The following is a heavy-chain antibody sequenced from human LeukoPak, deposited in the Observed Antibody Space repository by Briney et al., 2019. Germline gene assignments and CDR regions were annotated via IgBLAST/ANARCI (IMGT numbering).Heavy chain of an antibody. CDR2: IKQDESEK. CDR3: AKAPGYCSSTSCRYYYYYYYMDV. Sequence: PGGSLRLSCAASGFTFKNYWMSWVRQAPGKGLEWVANIKQDESEKYYVDSVKGRFTISRDNAKNSLYLQMNSLRAEDTAVYYCAKAPGYCSSTSCRYYYYYYYMDVWGKGTSVTVSS. V-gene: IGHV3-7*03. J-gene: IGHJ6*03. CDR1: GFTFKNYW. D-gene: IGHD2-2*01.